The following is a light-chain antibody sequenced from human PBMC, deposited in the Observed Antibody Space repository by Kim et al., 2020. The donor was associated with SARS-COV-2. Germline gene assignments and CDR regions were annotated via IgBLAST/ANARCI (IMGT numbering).Light chain of an antibody. V-gene: IGKV1-5*01. CDR2: GAS. J-gene: IGKJ1*01. Sequence: DIQMTQSPSTLSASVGDRVTITCRASQSISSWLAWYQQKPGKAPKLLIYGASILHSGVPSRFSGSGAGTEFTLTISSLQPDDFATYYYQHYSNAPRTFGQGTKVDIK. CDR1: QSISSW. CDR3: QHYSNAPRT.